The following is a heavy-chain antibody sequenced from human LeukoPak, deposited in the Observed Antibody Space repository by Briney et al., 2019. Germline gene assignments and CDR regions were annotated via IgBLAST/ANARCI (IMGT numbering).Heavy chain of an antibody. J-gene: IGHJ4*02. CDR1: GGSFSGYY. Sequence: SSETLSLTCAVYGGSFSGYYWSWIRQPPGKGLEWIGEINHSGSTNYSPSLKSRVTISVDTSKNQFSLKLSSVTAADTAVYYCARGYYDSSGPKSYYFDYWGQGTLVTVSS. CDR2: INHSGST. V-gene: IGHV4-34*01. D-gene: IGHD3-22*01. CDR3: ARGYYDSSGPKSYYFDY.